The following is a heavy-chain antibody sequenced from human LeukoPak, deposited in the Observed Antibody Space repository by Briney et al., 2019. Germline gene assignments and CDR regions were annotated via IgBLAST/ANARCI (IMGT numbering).Heavy chain of an antibody. Sequence: SETLSLTCTVSGGSFSSGDYYWSWIRQPPGKGLEWIGYIYYSGSTYYNPSLKSRVTISVDTSKNQFSLKLSSVTAADTAVYYCAIAAAGYTHYFDYWGQGTLVTVSS. J-gene: IGHJ4*02. D-gene: IGHD6-13*01. CDR2: IYYSGST. V-gene: IGHV4-30-4*08. CDR3: AIAAAGYTHYFDY. CDR1: GGSFSSGDYY.